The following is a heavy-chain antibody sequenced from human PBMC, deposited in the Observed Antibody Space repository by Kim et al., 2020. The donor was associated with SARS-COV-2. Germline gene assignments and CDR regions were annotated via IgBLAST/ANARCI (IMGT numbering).Heavy chain of an antibody. D-gene: IGHD6-13*01. J-gene: IGHJ4*02. CDR2: MNPNSGNT. CDR1: GYTFTSYD. V-gene: IGHV1-8*01. Sequence: ASVKVSCKASGYTFTSYDINWVRQATGQGLEWMGWMNPNSGNTGYAQKFQGRVTMTRNTSISTAYMELSSLRSEDTAVYYCARVQQLAPEPFDYWGQGTLVTVSS. CDR3: ARVQQLAPEPFDY.